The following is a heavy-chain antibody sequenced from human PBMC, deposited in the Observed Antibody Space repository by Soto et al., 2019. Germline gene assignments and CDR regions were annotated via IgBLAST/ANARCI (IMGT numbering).Heavy chain of an antibody. CDR2: INHSGST. V-gene: IGHV4-34*01. J-gene: IGHJ4*02. D-gene: IGHD5-18*01. CDR1: GGSFSGYY. CDR3: ARGGRYSYGYPFDY. Sequence: PSETLSLTCAVYGGSFSGYYWSWIRQPPGKGLEWIGEINHSGSTNYNPSLKSRVTISVDTSKNQFSLKLSSVTAADTAVYYCARGGRYSYGYPFDYWGQGTLVTVSS.